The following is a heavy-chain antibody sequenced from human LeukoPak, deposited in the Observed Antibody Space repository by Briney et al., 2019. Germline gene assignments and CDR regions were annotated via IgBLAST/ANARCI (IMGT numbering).Heavy chain of an antibody. D-gene: IGHD2-15*01. Sequence: SETLSLTCTVSGGSISSYYWSWIRQPPGKGLEWIGEINHSGSTNYNPSLKSRVTISVDTSKNQFSLKLSSVTAADTAVYYCARLYCSGGSCYSGFDYWGQGTLVTVSS. CDR2: INHSGST. CDR1: GGSISSYY. V-gene: IGHV4-34*01. CDR3: ARLYCSGGSCYSGFDY. J-gene: IGHJ4*02.